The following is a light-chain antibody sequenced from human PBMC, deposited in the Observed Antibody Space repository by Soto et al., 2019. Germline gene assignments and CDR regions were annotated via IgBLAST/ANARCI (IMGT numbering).Light chain of an antibody. CDR2: AAS. Sequence: IQLTQSPSSLSASVGDRVTITCRASQGISSYLAWYQKKPGKAPKLLIYAASSLQSGVPSRFSGSGSGTDFTLTISRLQTEDFATYYCQQANSFPLTFGGGTKLDIK. V-gene: IGKV1-12*01. CDR1: QGISSY. J-gene: IGKJ4*01. CDR3: QQANSFPLT.